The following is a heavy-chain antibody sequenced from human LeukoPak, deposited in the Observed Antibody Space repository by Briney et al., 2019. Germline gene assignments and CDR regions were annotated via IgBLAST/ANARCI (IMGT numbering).Heavy chain of an antibody. J-gene: IGHJ4*02. D-gene: IGHD6-19*01. CDR1: GFTFSSYG. V-gene: IGHV3-30*02. CDR3: ASLSGWSTSYFDY. CDR2: IRYDGSNK. Sequence: GGSLRLSCAASGFTFSSYGMHWVRQAPGKGLEWVAFIRYDGSNKYYADSVKGRFTISRDNSKNTLYLQMNSLRAEDTAVYYCASLSGWSTSYFDYWAREPWSPSPQ.